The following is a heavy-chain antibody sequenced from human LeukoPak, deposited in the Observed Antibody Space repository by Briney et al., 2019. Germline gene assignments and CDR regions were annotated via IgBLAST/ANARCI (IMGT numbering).Heavy chain of an antibody. CDR2: INHSGST. J-gene: IGHJ4*02. CDR1: GGSFSDYY. CDR3: ARAFYDSSGYYPDY. V-gene: IGHV4-34*01. D-gene: IGHD3-22*01. Sequence: SETLSLTCAVYGGSFSDYYWSWIRQPPEKGLEWIGEINHSGSTNYNPSLKSRVTISVDTSKNQFSLKLSSVTAADTAVYYCARAFYDSSGYYPDYWGQGTLVTVSS.